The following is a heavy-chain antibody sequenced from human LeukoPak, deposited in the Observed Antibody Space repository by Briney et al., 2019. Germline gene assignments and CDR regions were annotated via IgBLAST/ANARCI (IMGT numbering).Heavy chain of an antibody. V-gene: IGHV4-30-2*01. Sequence: SETLSLTCAVSGGSISSGGYSWSWIRQPPGKGLEWIGYIYHSGSTYYNPSLKSRVTISVDRSKNQFSLKLSSATAADTAVYYCARGDGMDVWGQGTTVTVSS. CDR3: ARGDGMDV. J-gene: IGHJ6*02. CDR1: GGSISSGGYS. CDR2: IYHSGST.